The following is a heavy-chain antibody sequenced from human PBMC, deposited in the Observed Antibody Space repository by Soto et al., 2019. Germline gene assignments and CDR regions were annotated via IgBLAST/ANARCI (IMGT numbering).Heavy chain of an antibody. V-gene: IGHV4-31*03. CDR2: IYYSGST. CDR3: ARGPGIMAKIDY. J-gene: IGHJ4*02. Sequence: QVQLQESGPGLVKPSQTLSLTCTVSGGSISSGGYYWSWIRQHPGKGLEWIGYIYYSGSTYYNPYLKTRVTISVDTSKNQYSLKLSSVSAADTAVYYCARGPGIMAKIDYWGQGTLVTVSS. CDR1: GGSISSGGYY. D-gene: IGHD3-16*01.